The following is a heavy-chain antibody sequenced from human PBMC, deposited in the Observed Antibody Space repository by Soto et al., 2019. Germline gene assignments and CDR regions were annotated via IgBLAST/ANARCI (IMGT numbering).Heavy chain of an antibody. CDR1: GGTFSSYA. CDR2: IIPIFGTA. J-gene: IGHJ4*02. V-gene: IGHV1-69*13. Sequence: SVKVSCKASGGTFSSYAISWVRQVPGQGLEWMGGIIPIFGTANYAQKFQGRVTITVDESTSTAYMELSSLRSEDTAVYYCASSPGSSWYSFDYWGQGTLVTVSS. CDR3: ASSPGSSWYSFDY. D-gene: IGHD6-13*01.